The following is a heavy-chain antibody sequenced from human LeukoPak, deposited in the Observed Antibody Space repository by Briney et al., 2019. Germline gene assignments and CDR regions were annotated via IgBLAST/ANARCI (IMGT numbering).Heavy chain of an antibody. CDR3: ATVAGSSLSRNYFDP. V-gene: IGHV3-9*01. CDR1: GFNFDDYA. CDR2: ISWNSANI. D-gene: IGHD6-6*01. Sequence: PGGSLRLSCAASGFNFDDYAMHWVRQPPGKGLERVSGISWNSANICDGESVKVRFTISRDHAKNSLYLQMTSLRDEDSAFYYCATVAGSSLSRNYFDPWGQGTLVTVSS. J-gene: IGHJ5*02.